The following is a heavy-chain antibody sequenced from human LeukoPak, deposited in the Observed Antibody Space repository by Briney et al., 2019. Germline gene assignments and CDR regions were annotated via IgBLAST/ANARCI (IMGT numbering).Heavy chain of an antibody. Sequence: GGSLRLSCAASGISFSGSALHWVRQASGKGLEWVGRIRSKANSYATAYAASVKGRFTISRDDSKNTAYLQMNSLKTEDTAVYYCSRHSSYVDTAMVTEGYGMGVWGQGTTVTVSS. D-gene: IGHD5-18*01. J-gene: IGHJ6*02. CDR3: SRHSSYVDTAMVTEGYGMGV. CDR2: IRSKANSYAT. CDR1: GISFSGSA. V-gene: IGHV3-73*01.